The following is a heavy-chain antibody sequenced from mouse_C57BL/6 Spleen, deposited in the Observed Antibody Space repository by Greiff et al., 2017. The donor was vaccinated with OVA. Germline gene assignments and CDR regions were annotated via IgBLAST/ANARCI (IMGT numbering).Heavy chain of an antibody. V-gene: IGHV5-17*01. CDR1: GFTFSDYG. Sequence: DVQLQESGGGLVKPGGSLKLSCAASGFTFSDYGMHWVRQAPEKGLEWVAYISSGSSTIYYADTVKGRFTISRDNAKNTLFLQMTSLRSEDTAMYYCARRHYGSSHYYAMDYWGQGTSVTVSS. CDR2: ISSGSSTI. D-gene: IGHD1-1*01. CDR3: ARRHYGSSHYYAMDY. J-gene: IGHJ4*01.